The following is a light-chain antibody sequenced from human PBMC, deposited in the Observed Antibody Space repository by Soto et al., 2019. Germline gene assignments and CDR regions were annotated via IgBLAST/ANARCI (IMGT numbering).Light chain of an antibody. CDR1: SNDLGGYHY. CDR3: CSYTTTSTYV. J-gene: IGLJ1*01. CDR2: NVA. Sequence: QSALTQPASVSGSPGQSITISCTGTSNDLGGYHYVSWYQQHPGKAPKLVIFNVANRPSGVSNRFSGSKSGNTASLTISGLQAEDEADYYCCSYTTTSTYVFGTGTKLTVL. V-gene: IGLV2-14*03.